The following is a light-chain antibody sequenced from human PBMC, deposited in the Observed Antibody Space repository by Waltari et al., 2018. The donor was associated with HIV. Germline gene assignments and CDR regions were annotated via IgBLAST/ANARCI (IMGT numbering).Light chain of an antibody. V-gene: IGLV2-14*03. CDR1: DSAFGSGNF. J-gene: IGLJ2*01. Sequence: SVVTQPASVSGFPGQSVTISCPGTDSAFGSGNFVSLYQQHPGKAPKVILFEVDSRASGVDDRFSGSKSGNTASLTISGLRTEDEANYYCSSFTKDFTVIFGGGTKVTIL. CDR2: EVD. CDR3: SSFTKDFTVI.